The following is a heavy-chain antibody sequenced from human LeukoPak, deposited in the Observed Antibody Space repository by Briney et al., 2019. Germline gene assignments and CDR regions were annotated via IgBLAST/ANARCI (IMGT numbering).Heavy chain of an antibody. CDR2: IYSGGST. CDR3: ARVYTTMGLDY. V-gene: IGHV3-53*01. J-gene: IGHJ4*02. Sequence: PGGSLRLSCAASGFTVSSNYMSWVRQAPGKGLEWVSVIYSGGSTYYADSVKGRFTISRDNSKNTLYLQMNSLRAEDTAVYYRARVYTTMGLDYWGQGTLVTVSS. D-gene: IGHD5-18*01. CDR1: GFTVSSNY.